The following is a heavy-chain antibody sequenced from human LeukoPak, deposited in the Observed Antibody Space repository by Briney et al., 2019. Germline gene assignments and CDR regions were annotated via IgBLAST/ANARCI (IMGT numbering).Heavy chain of an antibody. V-gene: IGHV1-2*02. CDR1: GYTFTGYY. Sequence: AAVKVSCKASGYTFTGYYMHWVRQAPGQGLEWMGLIDPNRGGTNYSQKFPGRVSMPRETSIRTAYMELSRLRSDATAVYYSARGARRDSSVHYSPKNFDSWGQGTLVTVS. D-gene: IGHD3-22*01. CDR3: ARGARRDSSVHYSPKNFDS. J-gene: IGHJ4*02. CDR2: IDPNRGGT.